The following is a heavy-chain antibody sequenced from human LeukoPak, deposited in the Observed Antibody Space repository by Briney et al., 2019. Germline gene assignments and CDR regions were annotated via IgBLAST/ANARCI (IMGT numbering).Heavy chain of an antibody. CDR1: GFTFSSYA. V-gene: IGHV3-23*01. CDR2: ISGSGGST. D-gene: IGHD6-13*01. Sequence: PGGSLRLSCAASGFTFSSYAMSWVRQAPGKGLEWVSAISGSGGSTYYADSVKGRFTISRDNSKNTLYLQMNSLRAEDTAVYYCAKIGPEPRVIAAAGTGFDYWGQGTLVTVSS. CDR3: AKIGPEPRVIAAAGTGFDY. J-gene: IGHJ4*02.